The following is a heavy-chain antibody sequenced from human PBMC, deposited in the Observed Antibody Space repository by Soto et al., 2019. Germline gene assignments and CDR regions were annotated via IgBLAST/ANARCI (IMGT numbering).Heavy chain of an antibody. Sequence: SETLSLTCAVYGGSSSGYYWSWIRQPPGKGLEWIGEINHSGSTNYNPSLKSRVTISVDTSKNQFSLKLSSVTAADTAVYYCARGLSVWNLDYWGQGTLVTVSS. CDR2: INHSGST. V-gene: IGHV4-34*01. CDR3: ARGLSVWNLDY. D-gene: IGHD1-1*01. CDR1: GGSSSGYY. J-gene: IGHJ4*02.